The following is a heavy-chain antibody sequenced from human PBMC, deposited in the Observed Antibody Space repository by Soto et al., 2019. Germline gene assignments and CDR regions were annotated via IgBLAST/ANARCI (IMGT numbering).Heavy chain of an antibody. CDR1: GFIFTSYA. CDR2: ISGSGGKT. D-gene: IGHD2-21*02. V-gene: IGHV3-23*01. J-gene: IGHJ4*02. Sequence: PGGSLRLSCEASGFIFTSYALSWVRQAPGRGLQWFSAISGSGGKTYYADAVKGRFIISRDNSKNTLYLQLNSLTAEDTAVYYCAWGLRIGASGAYWNQG. CDR3: AWGLRIGASGAY.